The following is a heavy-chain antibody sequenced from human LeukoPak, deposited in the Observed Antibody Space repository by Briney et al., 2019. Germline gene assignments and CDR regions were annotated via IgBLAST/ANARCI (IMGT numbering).Heavy chain of an antibody. CDR2: IHSRGIT. Sequence: SETLSLTCTVSGGSIGIYYWNWIRQPPGKGLEWIGYIHSRGITNYNPSLKSRVTMSVDTSKNQFSLKLSSVTAADTAVYYCAQVGDWNDLVYWGQGARVTVSS. J-gene: IGHJ4*02. CDR1: GGSIGIYY. V-gene: IGHV4-59*01. CDR3: AQVGDWNDLVY. D-gene: IGHD1-1*01.